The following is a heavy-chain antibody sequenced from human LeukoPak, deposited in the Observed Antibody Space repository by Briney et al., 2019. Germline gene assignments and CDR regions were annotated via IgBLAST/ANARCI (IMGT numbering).Heavy chain of an antibody. J-gene: IGHJ1*01. CDR1: GGFISGGGYY. CDR2: IYYSGST. D-gene: IGHD3-10*01. V-gene: IGHV4-31*03. CDR3: ARDYYGSGSYSV. Sequence: PSQTLSLTCTVSGGFISGGGYYWSWIRQHPGKGLGWIGYIYYSGSTYYNPSLKSRVIILVDTSKNQFSLKLSSVTAADTAVYYCARDYYGSGSYSVWGQGTLVTVSS.